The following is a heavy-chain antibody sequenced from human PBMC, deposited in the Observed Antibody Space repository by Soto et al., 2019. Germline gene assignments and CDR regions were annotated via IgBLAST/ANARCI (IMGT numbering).Heavy chain of an antibody. CDR3: ARERSSSPLVPPYFDY. CDR2: IIPIFGTA. Sequence: GASVKVSCKASGGTFSSYAISWVRQAPGQGLEWMGGIIPIFGTANYAQKFQGRVTITADESTSTAYMELSSLRSEDTAVYYCARERSSSPLVPPYFDYWGQGPLVTSPQ. CDR1: GGTFSSYA. V-gene: IGHV1-69*13. D-gene: IGHD6-13*01. J-gene: IGHJ4*02.